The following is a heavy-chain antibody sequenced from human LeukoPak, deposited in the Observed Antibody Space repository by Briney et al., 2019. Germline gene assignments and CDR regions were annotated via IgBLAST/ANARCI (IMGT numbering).Heavy chain of an antibody. D-gene: IGHD3-22*01. CDR2: ISSSSSTI. CDR1: GFTFSSYS. Sequence: GGSLRLSCAASGFTFSSYSMNWVRQAPGKGLEWVSYISSSSSTIYYADSVKGRFTISRDNAKNSLYLQMNSLRAEDTAVYYCAKAYYYDSSDAFDYWGQGTLVTVSS. J-gene: IGHJ4*02. CDR3: AKAYYYDSSDAFDY. V-gene: IGHV3-48*01.